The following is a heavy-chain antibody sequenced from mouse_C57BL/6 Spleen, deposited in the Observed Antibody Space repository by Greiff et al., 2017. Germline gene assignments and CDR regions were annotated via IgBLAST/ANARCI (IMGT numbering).Heavy chain of an antibody. D-gene: IGHD4-1*01. CDR3: ARGGTGTYPFDY. CDR1: GYTFTNYW. J-gene: IGHJ2*01. V-gene: IGHV1-63*01. Sequence: QVHVKQSGAELVRPGTSVKMSCKASGYTFTNYWIGWAKQRPGHGLEWIGDIYPGGGSTNNNEKFKGKATLTADKSSSTAYMQFSSLTSEDSAIYYCARGGTGTYPFDYWGQGTTLTVSS. CDR2: IYPGGGST.